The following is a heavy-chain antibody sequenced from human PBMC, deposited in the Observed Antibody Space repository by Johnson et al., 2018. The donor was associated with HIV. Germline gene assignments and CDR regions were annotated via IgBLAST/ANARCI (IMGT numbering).Heavy chain of an antibody. V-gene: IGHV3-11*04. CDR3: ARDRLMTATLFPDAFDI. CDR1: ESTSMNSS. CDR2: TSSRGGTI. Sequence: QVQLVESGGVLVRPGGSLKPSCEASESTSMNSSLTGSRKAPGKGLEGVPNTSSRGGTINSATSGKGGSTTSRDNAKNALYVQMNSLRAEDTAVYYCARDRLMTATLFPDAFDIWGQGTMVTVSS. J-gene: IGHJ3*02. D-gene: IGHD3-16*01.